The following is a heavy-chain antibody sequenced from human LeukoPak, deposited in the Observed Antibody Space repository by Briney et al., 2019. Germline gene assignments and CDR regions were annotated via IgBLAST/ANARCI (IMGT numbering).Heavy chain of an antibody. V-gene: IGHV1-18*01. CDR1: GYTFTSYG. J-gene: IGHJ6*02. Sequence: ASVKVSCKASGYTFTSYGISWVRQAPGQGLEWMGWISAYNGNTNYAQKLQGRVTMTTDTSTSTAYMELRSLRSDDTAVYYCARSGSSGWANYYYGMDVWGQGTTVTVSS. CDR3: ARSGSSGWANYYYGMDV. D-gene: IGHD6-19*01. CDR2: ISAYNGNT.